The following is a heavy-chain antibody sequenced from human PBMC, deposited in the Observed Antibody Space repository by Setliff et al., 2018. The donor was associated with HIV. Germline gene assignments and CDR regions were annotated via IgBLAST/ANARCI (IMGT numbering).Heavy chain of an antibody. CDR2: ISSSRSYI. D-gene: IGHD3-22*01. J-gene: IGHJ4*02. Sequence: PGGSLRLSCAASGFTFSSYSMNWVRQAPGKGLEWVSSISSSRSYIYYADSVKGRFTISRDNAKNSLYLQMNSLRAEDTAVYYCAVRTAVTVIVVYYFDYWGPGTLVTVSS. CDR1: GFTFSSYS. CDR3: AVRTAVTVIVVYYFDY. V-gene: IGHV3-21*01.